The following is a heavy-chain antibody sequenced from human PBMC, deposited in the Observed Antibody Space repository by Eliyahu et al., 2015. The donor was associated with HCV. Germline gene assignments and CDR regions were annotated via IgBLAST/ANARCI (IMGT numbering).Heavy chain of an antibody. J-gene: IGHJ4*02. Sequence: QVQLVQSGAEVKKPGASVKVSCKASGYTFTGYYIHWVRQAPGQGLEWMGWINPNSGGTNYAQKFQGRVTMTTDTSISTAYMELSRLRSDDTTVYYCARDFVEVPAAMGIDYWGQGTLVTVSS. CDR3: ARDFVEVPAAMGIDY. CDR1: GYTFTGYY. CDR2: INPNSGGT. D-gene: IGHD2-2*01. V-gene: IGHV1-2*02.